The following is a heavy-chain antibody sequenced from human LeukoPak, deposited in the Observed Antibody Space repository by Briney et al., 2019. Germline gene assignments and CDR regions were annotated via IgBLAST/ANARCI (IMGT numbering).Heavy chain of an antibody. CDR2: INPIFGRA. CDR3: ADLVYCSSSSCYEPFNQT. D-gene: IGHD2-2*01. V-gene: IGHV1-69*13. Sequence: SVKVSCKASGGTFSSLTINWVRQAPGQGPEWKGGINPIFGRANYAQKFQGRVTITADDSTSTAYMELSSLRSEDTAVYYCADLVYCSSSSCYEPFNQTWGQGTLVTVSS. J-gene: IGHJ4*02. CDR1: GGTFSSLT.